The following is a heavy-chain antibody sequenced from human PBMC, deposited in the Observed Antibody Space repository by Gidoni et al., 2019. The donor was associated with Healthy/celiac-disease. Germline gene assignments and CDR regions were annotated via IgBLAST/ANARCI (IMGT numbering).Heavy chain of an antibody. CDR3: ARLSIVVVPAAYGMDV. J-gene: IGHJ6*02. Sequence: QLQLQESGPGLVKPSETLSLTCTVSGGPISSSSYYWGWIRQPPGKGLEWIGSIYYSGSTYYNPSLKRRVTISVDTSKNQFSLKLSSVTAADTAVYYCARLSIVVVPAAYGMDVWGQGTTVTVSS. V-gene: IGHV4-39*01. CDR2: IYYSGST. D-gene: IGHD2-2*01. CDR1: GGPISSSSYY.